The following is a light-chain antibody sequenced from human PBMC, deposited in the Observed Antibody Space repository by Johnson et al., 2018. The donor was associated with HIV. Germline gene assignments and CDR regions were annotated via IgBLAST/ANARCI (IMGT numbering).Light chain of an antibody. CDR2: ESN. J-gene: IGLJ1*01. Sequence: LTQPPSVSAAPGQKVTISCSGSSSNIGNNYVSWYQQLPGTAPKLLIYESNKRPSGIPDRFSGSKSGTSATLGITGLQTGDEADYYCGTWDSSMSAGGVFGTGTKVTVL. V-gene: IGLV1-51*02. CDR1: SSNIGNNY. CDR3: GTWDSSMSAGGV.